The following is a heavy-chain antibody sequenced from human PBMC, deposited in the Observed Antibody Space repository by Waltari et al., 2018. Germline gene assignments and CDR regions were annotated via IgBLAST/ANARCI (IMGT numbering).Heavy chain of an antibody. CDR2: IYHSGST. CDR3: ARHPGGVGATAPFDY. D-gene: IGHD1-26*01. CDR1: GYSISSGYY. V-gene: IGHV4-38-2*01. Sequence: QVQLQESGPGLVKPSETLSLTCAVSGYSISSGYYWGWIRQPPGKGLEWIGSIYHSGSTYYNPSLKSRVTISVDTSKNQFSLKLSSVTAADTAVYYCARHPGGVGATAPFDYWGQGTLVIVSS. J-gene: IGHJ4*02.